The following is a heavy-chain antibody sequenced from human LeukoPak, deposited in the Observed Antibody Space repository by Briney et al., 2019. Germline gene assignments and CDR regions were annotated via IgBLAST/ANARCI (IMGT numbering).Heavy chain of an antibody. CDR1: GLTFSSYA. J-gene: IGHJ4*02. D-gene: IGHD3-22*01. CDR3: ARDKGDYHTSGSLFVF. V-gene: IGHV3-23*01. Sequence: PGGSLRLSCAASGLTFSSYAMSWVRQAPGKGLEWVSAISGSGGSTYYADSVKGRFTISRDNAKSSLYLQMNGLRPEDTAVYYCARDKGDYHTSGSLFVFGGQGTLVTVSS. CDR2: ISGSGGST.